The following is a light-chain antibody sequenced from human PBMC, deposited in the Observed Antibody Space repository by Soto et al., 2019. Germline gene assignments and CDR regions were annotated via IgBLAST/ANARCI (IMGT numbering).Light chain of an antibody. CDR3: QQSYSTPWT. Sequence: DIQMTQSPSPLSASVGDRVYITCRTGQSISSYLNWYQAKPGKAPKLLIYEASSLESGVPSRFSGSGSGTDFTLTISSLQPEDFATYYCQQSYSTPWTFGQGTKVDIK. V-gene: IGKV1-39*01. CDR1: QSISSY. J-gene: IGKJ1*01. CDR2: EAS.